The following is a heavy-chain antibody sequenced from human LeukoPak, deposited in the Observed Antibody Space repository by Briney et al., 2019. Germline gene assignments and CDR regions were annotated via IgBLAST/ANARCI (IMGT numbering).Heavy chain of an antibody. CDR3: ARGDIVVVPAGNYYYGMDV. CDR2: INHSGST. V-gene: IGHV4-34*01. Sequence: SETLSLTCAVYGGSFRGYYWSWIRQPPGKGLEWIGEINHSGSTNYNPSLKSRVTISVDTSKNQFSLKLSSVTAADTAVYYCARGDIVVVPAGNYYYGMDVWGKGTTVTVSS. J-gene: IGHJ6*04. D-gene: IGHD2-2*01. CDR1: GGSFRGYY.